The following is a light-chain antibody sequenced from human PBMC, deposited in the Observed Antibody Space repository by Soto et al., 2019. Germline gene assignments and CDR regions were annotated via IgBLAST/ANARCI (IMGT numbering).Light chain of an antibody. CDR2: GAS. V-gene: IGKV3-20*01. J-gene: IGKJ4*01. CDR3: QHYGNSPLLT. CDR1: QSISSSY. Sequence: EIVLTQSPGTLSLSPGERATLSCRASQSISSSYLAWYQQKPGQAPRLLIYGASRRATSIPDRFSGSGSGTDFTLTISRLEPEDFAVYYCQHYGNSPLLTFGGGTKVQIK.